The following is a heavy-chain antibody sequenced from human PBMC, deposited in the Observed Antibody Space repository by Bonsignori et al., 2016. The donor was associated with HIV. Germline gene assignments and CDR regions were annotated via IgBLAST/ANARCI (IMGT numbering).Heavy chain of an antibody. CDR2: IFHSGRT. CDR1: GYSIDSGSYY. J-gene: IGHJ4*02. V-gene: IGHV4-38-2*02. CDR3: VRDLPGSNGYYADS. Sequence: QVQLLESGPRLVKPSETLSLTCAVSGYSIDSGSYYWGWIRQPPGKGLQWIGSIFHSGRTYNNPSLKSRVTISIDPAMNQFSLRLTSVTAADTAVYYCVRDLPGSNGYYADSWGQGSPGHRLL. D-gene: IGHD3-22*01.